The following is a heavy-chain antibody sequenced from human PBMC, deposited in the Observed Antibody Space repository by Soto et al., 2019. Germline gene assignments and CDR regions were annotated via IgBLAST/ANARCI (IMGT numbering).Heavy chain of an antibody. V-gene: IGHV5-10-1*01. CDR1: GYSFTSYW. CDR3: ASYGHGSSSNYYSGMDV. CDR2: IDPSDSYT. J-gene: IGHJ6*02. D-gene: IGHD6-6*01. Sequence: PGESLKISCTGSGYSFTSYWISWVRQMPGKGLEWMGRIDPSDSYTNYSPSFQGHVTISADKSLSTAYLQWSSLKASDTAMNYCASYGHGSSSNYYSGMDVWGQGTTVTVSS.